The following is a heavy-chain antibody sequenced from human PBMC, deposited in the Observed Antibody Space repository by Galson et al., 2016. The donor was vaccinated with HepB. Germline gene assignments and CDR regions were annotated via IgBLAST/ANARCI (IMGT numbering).Heavy chain of an antibody. CDR1: GDSITGSYW. CDR3: ARVPLYYDSSGSPRGNDAFDI. CDR2: IYHTGST. Sequence: SETLSLTCTVSGDSITGSYWWSWVRQPPGKGLEWIGEIYHTGSTNYNPSLKSRVTMSIDKSKNQFSLKLTYVTAADTAGFYCARVPLYYDSSGSPRGNDAFDIWGQGTMVTVSS. J-gene: IGHJ3*02. V-gene: IGHV4-4*02. D-gene: IGHD3-22*01.